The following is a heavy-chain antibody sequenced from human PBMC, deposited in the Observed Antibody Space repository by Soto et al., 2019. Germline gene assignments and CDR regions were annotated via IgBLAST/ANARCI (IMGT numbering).Heavy chain of an antibody. D-gene: IGHD3-16*01. CDR2: ISGSGFST. V-gene: IGHV3-23*01. CDR1: GFTINTSA. CDR3: ATFTFGRPFDT. Sequence: GALRLSCASSGFTINTSAVIWVSQAPGQGLEWVSAISGSGFSTYYADSVKGRFSISSDSSKNTLFLQMNSLRADDTAVYFCATFTFGRPFDTWGQGTMVTVSS. J-gene: IGHJ3*02.